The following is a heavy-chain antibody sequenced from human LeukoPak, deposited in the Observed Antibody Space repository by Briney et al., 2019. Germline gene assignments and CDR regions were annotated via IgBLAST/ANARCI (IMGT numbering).Heavy chain of an antibody. Sequence: GGSLRLSCAASGFSFSNYGMNWVRQAPGKGLEWASGISGSGGSTYYADSVKGRFTISRDNSKNTLNLQMNSLRVEDMAVYYCAKDRRYSSSSTPFDIWGQGTMVTVSS. CDR3: AKDRRYSSSSTPFDI. V-gene: IGHV3-23*01. J-gene: IGHJ3*02. D-gene: IGHD6-6*01. CDR1: GFSFSNYG. CDR2: ISGSGGST.